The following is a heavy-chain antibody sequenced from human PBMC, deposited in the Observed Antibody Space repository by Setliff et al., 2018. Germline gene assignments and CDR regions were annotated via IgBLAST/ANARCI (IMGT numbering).Heavy chain of an antibody. CDR3: ARGTLWFGEPYYGMDV. V-gene: IGHV1-2*04. Sequence: ASVKVSCKASGYTFTSYGISWVRQAPGQGLEWMGWINPNSGGTNYAQKFQDWVTMTRDTSISTAYMELSRLRSDDTAVYYCARGTLWFGEPYYGMDVWGQGTTVTVSS. CDR2: INPNSGGT. CDR1: GYTFTSYG. D-gene: IGHD3-10*01. J-gene: IGHJ6*02.